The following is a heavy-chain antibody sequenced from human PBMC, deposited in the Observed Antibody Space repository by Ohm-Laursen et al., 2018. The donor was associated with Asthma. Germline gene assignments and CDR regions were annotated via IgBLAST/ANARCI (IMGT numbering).Heavy chain of an antibody. CDR2: ISYDGSNK. CDR1: GFTFSSYA. J-gene: IGHJ6*02. D-gene: IGHD2-21*01. V-gene: IGHV3-30-3*01. CDR3: ARDVILVRDVTYYYYGMDV. Sequence: SLRLSCSASGFTFSSYAMHWVRQAPGKGLEWVAVISYDGSNKYYADSVKGRFTISRDNSKNTLYLQMNSLRAEDTAVYYCARDVILVRDVTYYYYGMDVWGQGTTVTVSS.